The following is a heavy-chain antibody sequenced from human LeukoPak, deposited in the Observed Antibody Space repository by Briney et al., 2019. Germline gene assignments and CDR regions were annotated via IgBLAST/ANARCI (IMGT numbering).Heavy chain of an antibody. V-gene: IGHV4-59*02. J-gene: IGHJ6*02. D-gene: IGHD6-13*01. CDR1: GGSVSNYY. Sequence: PSETLSLTCIVSGGSVSNYYWSWIRQSPGKGLEWIGYIYYSGNTNYNPSLKSRVTISVDTSKNQFSLKLITVTAADTGVYYCARGKESIAAADYYYYYGMDVWGQGTTVTVSS. CDR2: IYYSGNT. CDR3: ARGKESIAAADYYYYYGMDV.